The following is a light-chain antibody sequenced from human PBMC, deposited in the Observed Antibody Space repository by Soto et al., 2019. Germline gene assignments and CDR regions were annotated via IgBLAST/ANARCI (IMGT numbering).Light chain of an antibody. CDR2: RAA. J-gene: IGKJ2*01. V-gene: IGKV1-5*03. Sequence: DIQMTQSPSTLSASVGDRVTITCRASQSIDTALAWYQQKPGKAPNLLIYRAANLEGGVPSRFSGSGSGTEFTLAISSLQPYDFATYYCQQYGRFLTFGQGTKLEIK. CDR3: QQYGRFLT. CDR1: QSIDTA.